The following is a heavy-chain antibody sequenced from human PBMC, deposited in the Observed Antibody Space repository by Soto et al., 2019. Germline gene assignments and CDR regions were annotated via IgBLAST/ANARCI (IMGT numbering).Heavy chain of an antibody. CDR2: TYYRSKWYN. CDR3: AREITYSSGWSIFNYYYYGMDV. V-gene: IGHV6-1*01. D-gene: IGHD6-19*01. Sequence: SQTLSLTCVISGDSVSSNSAAWNWIRQSPSRGLEWLGRTYYRSKWYNDYAVSVKSRITINPDTSKNQFSLQLNSVTPEDTAVYYCAREITYSSGWSIFNYYYYGMDVWGQGTTVTVSS. CDR1: GDSVSSNSAA. J-gene: IGHJ6*02.